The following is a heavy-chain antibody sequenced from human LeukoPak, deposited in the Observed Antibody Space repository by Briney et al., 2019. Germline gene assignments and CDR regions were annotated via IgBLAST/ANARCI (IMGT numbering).Heavy chain of an antibody. CDR3: ARALGTYYGMDV. CDR2: ISSSSSYI. J-gene: IGHJ6*02. CDR1: GFTFSSYS. V-gene: IGHV3-21*01. D-gene: IGHD3-16*02. Sequence: GGSLRLSCAASGFTFSSYSMNWVRQAPGKGLKWVSSISSSSSYIYYADSVKGRFTISRDNAKNSLYLQMNSLRAEDTAVYYCARALGTYYGMDVWGQGTTITVSS.